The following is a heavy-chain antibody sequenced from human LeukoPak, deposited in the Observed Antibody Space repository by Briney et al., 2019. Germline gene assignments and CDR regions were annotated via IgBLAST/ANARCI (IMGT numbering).Heavy chain of an antibody. Sequence: GRSLRLSCAASGFTSSSYGMHWVRQAPGKGLEWVAVISYDGSNKYYADSVKGRFTISRDNSKNTLYLQMNSLRAEDTAVYHCATPLDYYDSSGYHQGGDWGQGTLVTVSS. V-gene: IGHV3-30*03. D-gene: IGHD3-22*01. CDR3: ATPLDYYDSSGYHQGGD. CDR1: GFTSSSYG. CDR2: ISYDGSNK. J-gene: IGHJ4*02.